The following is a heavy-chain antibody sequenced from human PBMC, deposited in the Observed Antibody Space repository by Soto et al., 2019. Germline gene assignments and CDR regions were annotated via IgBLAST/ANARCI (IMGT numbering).Heavy chain of an antibody. CDR3: AKETNNWNYFFDY. J-gene: IGHJ4*02. V-gene: IGHV3-30*18. Sequence: PGGSLRLSCAASEFTFSSYGMNWVRQAPGKGLEWVAVISYDGSNKYYADSVKGRFTISRDNSKNTLYLQMNSLRGEDTAVYYCAKETNNWNYFFDYWGQGTLVTVSS. CDR1: EFTFSSYG. D-gene: IGHD1-7*01. CDR2: ISYDGSNK.